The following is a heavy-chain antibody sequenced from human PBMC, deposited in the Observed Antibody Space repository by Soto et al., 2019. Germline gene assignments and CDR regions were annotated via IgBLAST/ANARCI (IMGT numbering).Heavy chain of an antibody. V-gene: IGHV1-69*13. D-gene: IGHD6-13*01. CDR3: AREPGIAAAGLTFAY. Sequence: SVKVSWEASGVSFSSCASSWVRQSPGQGLEWMGGIIPIFGTANYAQKFQGRVTITADESTSTAYMELSSLRSEDTAVYYCAREPGIAAAGLTFAYWGQGTLVPVSS. J-gene: IGHJ4*02. CDR2: IIPIFGTA. CDR1: GVSFSSCA.